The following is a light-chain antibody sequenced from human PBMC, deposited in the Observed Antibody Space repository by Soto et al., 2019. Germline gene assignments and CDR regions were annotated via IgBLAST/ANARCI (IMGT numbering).Light chain of an antibody. CDR2: LNSDGSH. CDR3: QTWGTGPLV. CDR1: SGHSSYA. Sequence: QPVLTQSPSASASLGASVKLTCTLSSGHSSYAIAWHQQQPEKGPRYLMKLNSDGSHSKGDGIPDRFSGSSSGAERYLTISSLQSEDEADYYCQTWGTGPLVFGGGTK. V-gene: IGLV4-69*01. J-gene: IGLJ2*01.